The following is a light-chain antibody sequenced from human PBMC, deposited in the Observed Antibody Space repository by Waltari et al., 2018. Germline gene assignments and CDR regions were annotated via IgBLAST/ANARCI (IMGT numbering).Light chain of an antibody. CDR2: KAS. J-gene: IGKJ1*01. CDR3: QQYESLWT. CDR1: QSINSW. V-gene: IGKV1-5*03. Sequence: DIQMTQYPSPLSASVGDRVTITCRASQSINSWLAWYQQKPGKAPKLLIYKASSLESGVPSRFSGSGSGTEFTLTISSLQPDDFATYYCQQYESLWTFGQGTKVEIK.